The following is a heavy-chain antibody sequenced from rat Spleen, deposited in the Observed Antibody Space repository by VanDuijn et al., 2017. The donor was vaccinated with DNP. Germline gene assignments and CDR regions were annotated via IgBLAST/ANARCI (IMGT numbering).Heavy chain of an antibody. Sequence: EVQLVESGGGLVQPGRSLKLSCAASGFIFSNYDMVWVRQAPTKGLEWVASISTSGGSTYYRDSVKGRFTVSRDNAKSSLYLQMGSLRSEDTATYYCARRGNNYNYFDYWGQGVMVTVSS. CDR1: GFIFSNYD. J-gene: IGHJ2*01. D-gene: IGHD1-10*01. V-gene: IGHV5-25*01. CDR3: ARRGNNYNYFDY. CDR2: ISTSGGST.